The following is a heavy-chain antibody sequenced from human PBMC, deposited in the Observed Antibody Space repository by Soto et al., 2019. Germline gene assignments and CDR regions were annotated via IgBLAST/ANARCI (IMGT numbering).Heavy chain of an antibody. CDR3: ARAGQQQLDPFDY. Sequence: QTRTVTCTISGDGISSNSAAFNLIRQSPSRGLEWLGRTYYRSKWYNDYAVSVKSRITINPDTSKNQFSLQLNSVTPEDTAVYYCARAGQQQLDPFDYWGQGTLVT. CDR1: GDGISSNSAA. CDR2: TYYRSKWYN. D-gene: IGHD6-13*01. V-gene: IGHV6-1*01. J-gene: IGHJ4*02.